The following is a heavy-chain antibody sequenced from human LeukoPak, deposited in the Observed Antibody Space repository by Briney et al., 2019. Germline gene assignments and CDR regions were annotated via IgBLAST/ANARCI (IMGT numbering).Heavy chain of an antibody. CDR1: GFTFSSYA. CDR3: AKGEAAAGVDFDY. D-gene: IGHD6-13*01. CDR2: ISYDGSNK. V-gene: IGHV3-30-3*01. Sequence: GGSLRLSCAASGFTFSSYAMHWVRQAPGKGLEWVAVISYDGSNKYYADSVRGRFTISRDNSKNTLYLQINSLRAEDTAVYYCAKGEAAAGVDFDYWGQGTLVTVYS. J-gene: IGHJ4*02.